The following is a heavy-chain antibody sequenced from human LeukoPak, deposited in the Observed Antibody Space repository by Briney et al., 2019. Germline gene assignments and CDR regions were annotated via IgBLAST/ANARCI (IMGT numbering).Heavy chain of an antibody. CDR2: ISSSSTYI. D-gene: IGHD3-22*01. CDR1: GFTFSSCS. CDR3: ARGPYYYDSSGPIYYMDV. V-gene: IGHV3-21*01. J-gene: IGHJ6*03. Sequence: GGSLRLSCAASGFTFSSCSMNWVRQAPGKGLEWVPSISSSSTYIYDADSVKGRFTVSRDNAKNSLYLQMNGLRAEDTAVYYCARGPYYYDSSGPIYYMDVWGKGTTVTVSS.